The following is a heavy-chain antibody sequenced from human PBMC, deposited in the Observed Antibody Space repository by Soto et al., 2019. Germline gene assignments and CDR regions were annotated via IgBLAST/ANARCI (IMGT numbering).Heavy chain of an antibody. D-gene: IGHD1-1*01. CDR3: TTDPHSTGTKY. CDR2: IKGKTEGGTI. CDR1: GFTFSDAW. Sequence: GSLRLSCAASGFTFSDAWMSWVRQAPGAGLEWVGLIKGKTEGGTIDYAAPVKARFTISRDASKNTLYLQMNSLKTEDTAVYYCTTDPHSTGTKYWGQGTLVTVSS. V-gene: IGHV3-15*01. J-gene: IGHJ4*02.